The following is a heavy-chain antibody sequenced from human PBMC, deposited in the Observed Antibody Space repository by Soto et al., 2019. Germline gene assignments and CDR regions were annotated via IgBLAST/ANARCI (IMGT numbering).Heavy chain of an antibody. CDR2: IYYSGST. V-gene: IGHV4-31*03. J-gene: IGHJ6*02. CDR1: GGSISSGGYY. Sequence: SETLSLTCTVSGGSISSGGYYWSWIRQHPGKGLEWIGYIYYSGSTYYNPSLKSRVTISVVTSMSQFSLKLSSVTAADTAVYYCARDGAGDYGDYYYGMDVWGQGTTVTVSS. CDR3: ARDGAGDYGDYYYGMDV. D-gene: IGHD4-17*01.